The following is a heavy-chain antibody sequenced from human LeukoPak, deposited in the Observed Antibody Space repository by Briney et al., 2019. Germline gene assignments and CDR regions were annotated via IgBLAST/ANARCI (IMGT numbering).Heavy chain of an antibody. D-gene: IGHD4-23*01. Sequence: PGGSLTLLCALSGLLFSVYWRKWVRHPPGEWLEWVANINEDGTQKYYVDPVKGRFPISRDNAKNSLYLQMSSLRAEETAVYYCRSGHYSGPWGQGTLVTVSS. V-gene: IGHV3-7*01. J-gene: IGHJ4*02. CDR1: GLLFSVYW. CDR3: RSGHYSGP. CDR2: INEDGTQK.